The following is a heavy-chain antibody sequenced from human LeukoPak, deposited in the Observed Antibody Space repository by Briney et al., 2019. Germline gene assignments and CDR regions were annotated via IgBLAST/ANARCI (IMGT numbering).Heavy chain of an antibody. CDR3: ARDRLGDYGNDGAFDI. V-gene: IGHV3-7*01. CDR2: IKKTGSET. D-gene: IGHD4-17*01. J-gene: IGHJ3*02. CDR1: KFIFSNYW. Sequence: PGGSLRLSCAASKFIFSNYWMSWVRQAPGKGLEWVAYIKKTGSETYYVDSVKGRFTITRDNARNSLFLQMNSLRAEDTAVYYCARDRLGDYGNDGAFDIWGQGTMVTVSS.